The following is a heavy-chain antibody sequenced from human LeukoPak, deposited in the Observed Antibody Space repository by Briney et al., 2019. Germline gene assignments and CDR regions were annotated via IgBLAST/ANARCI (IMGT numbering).Heavy chain of an antibody. CDR2: IYYSGST. J-gene: IGHJ4*02. CDR1: DGSLSSDY. CDR3: ARGGYCSGGSCYSEPYYFDY. V-gene: IGHV4-59*01. Sequence: MPSETLSLTCTVSDGSLSSDYWSWIRQPPGKGLEWIGYIYYSGSTNYNPSLKSRVTISVDTSKNQFSLKLSSVTAADTAVYYCARGGYCSGGSCYSEPYYFDYWGQGTLVTVSS. D-gene: IGHD2-15*01.